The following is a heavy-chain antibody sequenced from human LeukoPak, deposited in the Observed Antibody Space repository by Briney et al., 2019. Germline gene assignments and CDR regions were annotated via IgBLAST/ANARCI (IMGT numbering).Heavy chain of an antibody. J-gene: IGHJ5*02. CDR2: IYPGDSDT. D-gene: IGHD3-3*01. V-gene: IGHV5-51*01. CDR3: ARSFTYYDFWSGYPSYNWFDP. Sequence: GESLKISCKGSGYSFTSYWIGWVRQMPGKGLEWMGIIYPGDSDTRYSPSFQGQVTISADKSISTAYLQWSSLKASDTAMYYCARSFTYYDFWSGYPSYNWFDPWGQGTLVTVSS. CDR1: GYSFTSYW.